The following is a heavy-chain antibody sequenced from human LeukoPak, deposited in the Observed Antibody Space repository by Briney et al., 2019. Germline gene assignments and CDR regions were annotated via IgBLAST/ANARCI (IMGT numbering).Heavy chain of an antibody. V-gene: IGHV3-23*01. J-gene: IGHJ6*03. CDR2: MSDSGTNT. Sequence: GGSLRLSCGASGFTFSTYGMTWVRQAPGKGLEWVSGMSDSGTNTYYADSVKGRFTISRDNSKNTLYPQMNSLRAEDTAVYYCAKGGAVSSKSITMVRGTRRYYYYMDVWGKGTTVTISS. D-gene: IGHD3-10*01. CDR1: GFTFSTYG. CDR3: AKGGAVSSKSITMVRGTRRYYYYMDV.